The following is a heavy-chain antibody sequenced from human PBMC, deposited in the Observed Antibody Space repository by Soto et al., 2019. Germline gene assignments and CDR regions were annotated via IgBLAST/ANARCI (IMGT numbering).Heavy chain of an antibody. CDR3: AKEGAVAGPEYFQH. J-gene: IGHJ1*01. CDR2: ISWNSGSI. V-gene: IGHV3-9*01. CDR1: GFTFDDYA. Sequence: GGSLGLSCAASGFTFDDYAMHWVRQAPGKGLEWVSGISWNSGSIGYADSVKGRFTISRDNAKNSLYLQMNSLRAEDTALYYCAKEGAVAGPEYFQHWGQGTLVTGSS. D-gene: IGHD6-19*01.